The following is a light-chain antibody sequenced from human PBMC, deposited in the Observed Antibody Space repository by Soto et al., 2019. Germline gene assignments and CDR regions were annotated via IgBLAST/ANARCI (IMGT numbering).Light chain of an antibody. CDR1: SSDVGSYNL. V-gene: IGLV2-23*02. CDR2: EVS. J-gene: IGLJ1*01. Sequence: QSALTQPASVSGSPGQSITISCTGTSSDVGSYNLVSWYQQHPGKAPKLMIYEVSKRPSGVSNRFSGSKSGNTASLTIPGLQAEDEADYYCCSYAGSSGLVFGTGTKVTVL. CDR3: CSYAGSSGLV.